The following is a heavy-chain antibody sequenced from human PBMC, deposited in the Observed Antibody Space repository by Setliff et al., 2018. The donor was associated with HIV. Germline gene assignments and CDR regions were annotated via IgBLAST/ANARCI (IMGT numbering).Heavy chain of an antibody. V-gene: IGHV4-39*07. CDR2: VNHSGST. CDR3: ARGRDDYNYDPFDI. Sequence: SAPLSLPCTVSGGSISSANYYWSWIRQPPGKGLEWSGEVNHSGSTNYNPSLKSRVTISVDTSKNQFSLKLSSVTAADTAVYYCARGRDDYNYDPFDIWGQGTMVTVSS. J-gene: IGHJ3*02. CDR1: GGSISSANYY. D-gene: IGHD4-4*01.